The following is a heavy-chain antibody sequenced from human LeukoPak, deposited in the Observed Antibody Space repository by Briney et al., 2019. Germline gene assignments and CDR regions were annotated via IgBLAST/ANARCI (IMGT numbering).Heavy chain of an antibody. CDR3: ARETILGAITGWFDP. CDR2: MNVNSGEA. CDR1: GYTFSTYD. Sequence: ASVKVSCKASGYTFSTYDINWVRQAPGQGLEWMGWMNVNSGEAGYAQKFQGRVTMTRDTSTNTAYMEVSSLTPEDSAIYYCARETILGAITGWFDPWGQGTLVIVSS. V-gene: IGHV1-8*01. J-gene: IGHJ5*02. D-gene: IGHD4/OR15-4a*01.